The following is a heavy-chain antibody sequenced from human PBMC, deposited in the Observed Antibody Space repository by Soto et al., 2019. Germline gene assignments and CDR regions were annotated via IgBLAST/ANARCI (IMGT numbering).Heavy chain of an antibody. CDR2: INHSGST. CDR3: ARGWGRIFDY. J-gene: IGHJ4*02. V-gene: IGHV4-34*01. Sequence: PSETLSLTCAVYGGSFSGYYWSWIRQPPGKGLEWIGEINHSGSTNYNPSLKSRVTISVDTSKNQFSLKLSSVTAAVTAVYYCARGWGRIFDYWGQGTLVTVSS. CDR1: GGSFSGYY. D-gene: IGHD7-27*01.